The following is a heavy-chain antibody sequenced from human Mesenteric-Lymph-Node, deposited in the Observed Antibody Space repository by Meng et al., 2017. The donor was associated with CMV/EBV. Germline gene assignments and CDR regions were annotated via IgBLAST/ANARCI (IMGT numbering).Heavy chain of an antibody. V-gene: IGHV3-30*02. D-gene: IGHD2-15*01. CDR2: IRYDGSNK. Sequence: GESLKISCAASGFTFSSYAMSWVRQAPGKGLEWVAFIRYDGSNKHYADSVKGRFAISRDNSKNTLYLQMNSLRAEDTAVYYCANFGAAYCSGGSCARFDYWGQGTLVTVSS. CDR1: GFTFSSYA. CDR3: ANFGAAYCSGGSCARFDY. J-gene: IGHJ4*02.